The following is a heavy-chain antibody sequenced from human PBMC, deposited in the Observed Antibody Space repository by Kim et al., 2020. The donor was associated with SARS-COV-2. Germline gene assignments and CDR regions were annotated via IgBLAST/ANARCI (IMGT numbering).Heavy chain of an antibody. CDR3: ARESPGIAAAGGWFDP. CDR2: IYYSGST. J-gene: IGHJ5*02. Sequence: SETLSLTCTVSGGSISSSSYYWGWIRQPPGKGLEWIGSIYYSGSTYYNPSLKSRVTISVDTSKNQFSLKLSSVTAADTAVYYCARESPGIAAAGGWFDPWGQGTLVTVSS. V-gene: IGHV4-39*07. CDR1: GGSISSSSYY. D-gene: IGHD6-13*01.